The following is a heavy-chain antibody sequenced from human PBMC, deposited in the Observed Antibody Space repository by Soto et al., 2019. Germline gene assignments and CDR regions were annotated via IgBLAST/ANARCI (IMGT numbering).Heavy chain of an antibody. CDR3: ARSCGIDY. V-gene: IGHV3-74*01. J-gene: IGHJ4*02. CDR1: GFTFNHYW. D-gene: IGHD2-15*01. CDR2: IQSDGSSI. Sequence: EVQLVESGGGLVQPGGSLRLSCAASGFTFNHYWIHWVRQVPGKGLMWVPRIQSDGSSIDYADSVKGRFTISRDNAKNTVYLQMNSLRVEDSAMYYCARSCGIDYWGQGTLVTVSS.